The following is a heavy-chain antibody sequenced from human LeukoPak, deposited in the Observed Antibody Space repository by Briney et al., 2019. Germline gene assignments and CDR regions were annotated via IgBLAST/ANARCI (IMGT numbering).Heavy chain of an antibody. D-gene: IGHD5-24*01. Sequence: GSSVKVSSKASGDTFNSYSISWVRQAPGQGLEWMGRIIPIVDMVNYAEKFQGRVTITADKSTGTAFMELSSLRSEDTAVYYCARGFRGDGYNLWGQGTLVIVSS. CDR2: IIPIVDMV. J-gene: IGHJ4*02. V-gene: IGHV1-69*04. CDR3: ARGFRGDGYNL. CDR1: GDTFNSYS.